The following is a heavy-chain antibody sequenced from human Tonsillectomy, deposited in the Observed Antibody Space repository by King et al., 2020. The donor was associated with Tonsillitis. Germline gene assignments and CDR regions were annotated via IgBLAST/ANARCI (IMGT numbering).Heavy chain of an antibody. Sequence: VQLVESGGGVVQPGRSLRLSCAASGFTFSGYSMHWVRQAPGKGLEWVAVVSYDGSNKYYADSVKGRFTISRDNSKNTLYLQMKSLRAEDTAGYYCARDRNVGLKNYFDYWGQGTLVTVSS. CDR2: VSYDGSNK. CDR3: ARDRNVGLKNYFDY. CDR1: GFTFSGYS. J-gene: IGHJ4*02. D-gene: IGHD1-26*01. V-gene: IGHV3-30*04.